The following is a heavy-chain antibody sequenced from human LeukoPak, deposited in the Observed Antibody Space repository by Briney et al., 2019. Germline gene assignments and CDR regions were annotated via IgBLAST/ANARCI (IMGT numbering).Heavy chain of an antibody. CDR3: AGLVGRYSSGLYYYYFDY. CDR1: GDSINSLDL. D-gene: IGHD3-22*01. Sequence: SETLSLTCTVSGDSINSLDLWSWVRQPPGKGPEWIGEMYLSGTTHSNPSVKSRVTISIDKSKNQFFLNLSSVTAADTAVYYCAGLVGRYSSGLYYYYFDYWGQGTLVTVSS. V-gene: IGHV4-4*02. J-gene: IGHJ4*02. CDR2: MYLSGTT.